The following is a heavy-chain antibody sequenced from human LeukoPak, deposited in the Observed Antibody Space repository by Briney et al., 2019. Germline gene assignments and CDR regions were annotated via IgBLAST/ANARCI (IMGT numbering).Heavy chain of an antibody. J-gene: IGHJ4*02. CDR1: GGSISSSSYY. Sequence: TSETLSLTCTVSGGSISSSSYYWGWIRQPPGKGLEWIGSIYYSGSTYYNPSLKSRVTISVDTSKNQFSLKLSSVTAADTAVYYCARSLFREVTPFGYWGQGTLVTVSS. CDR2: IYYSGST. D-gene: IGHD2-21*02. V-gene: IGHV4-39*01. CDR3: ARSLFREVTPFGY.